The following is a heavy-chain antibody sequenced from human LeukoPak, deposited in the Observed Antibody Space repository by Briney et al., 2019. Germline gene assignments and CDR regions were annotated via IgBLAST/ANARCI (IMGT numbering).Heavy chain of an antibody. CDR2: LSYTGGT. J-gene: IGHJ4*02. Sequence: PSETLSLTCTVSGGSITTYYWNWIRQPPGKGLEWIGYLSYTGGTNYNPSLKSRVTISVDTPKNQFSLNLRSVTAADTAVYYCARSDVRTGFTYWGQGALVTVSS. D-gene: IGHD3-10*01. V-gene: IGHV4-59*01. CDR3: ARSDVRTGFTY. CDR1: GGSITTYY.